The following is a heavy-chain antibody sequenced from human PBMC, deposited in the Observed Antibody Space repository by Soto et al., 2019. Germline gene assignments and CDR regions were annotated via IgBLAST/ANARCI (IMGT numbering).Heavy chain of an antibody. CDR2: ISGSGGST. Sequence: EVQLLESGGGLVQPGGSLRLSCAASGFTFSSYAMSWVRQAPGKGLEWVSAISGSGGSTYYADSVKGRFTISRDNPKNTLYLQMNSLRADDTAVYYCAKDIAVEVVCWFDPWGQGTLVTVSS. D-gene: IGHD6-19*01. V-gene: IGHV3-23*01. CDR3: AKDIAVEVVCWFDP. J-gene: IGHJ5*02. CDR1: GFTFSSYA.